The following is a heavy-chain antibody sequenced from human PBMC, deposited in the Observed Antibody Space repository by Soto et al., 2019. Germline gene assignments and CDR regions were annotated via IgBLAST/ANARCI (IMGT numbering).Heavy chain of an antibody. CDR3: ARVALSNILTGYYHYWNFDL. CDR1: GYTFSNYG. D-gene: IGHD3-9*01. V-gene: IGHV1-18*01. J-gene: IGHJ2*01. Sequence: QVQLVQSGAEVKKPGASVKVSCKTSGYTFSNYGITWVRQAPGQGLEWMGWISAYNGNTDYAQNLQDRVTMTTDTSTSTAYMEVRSLRSDDTAIYYCARVALSNILTGYYHYWNFDLWGRGTLVIVSS. CDR2: ISAYNGNT.